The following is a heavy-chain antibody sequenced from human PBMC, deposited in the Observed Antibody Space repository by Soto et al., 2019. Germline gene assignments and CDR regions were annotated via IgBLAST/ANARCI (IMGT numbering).Heavy chain of an antibody. J-gene: IGHJ4*02. D-gene: IGHD1-26*01. CDR1: GFTFSSYA. CDR3: AKDGGVGANSPRVG. V-gene: IGHV3-23*01. Sequence: GGFLRLSCAASGFTFSSYAMSWVRQAPGKGLEWVSAISGSGGSTYYADSVKGRFTISRDNSKNTLYLQMNSLRAEDTAVYYCAKDGGVGANSPRVGWGQGTLVTVSS. CDR2: ISGSGGST.